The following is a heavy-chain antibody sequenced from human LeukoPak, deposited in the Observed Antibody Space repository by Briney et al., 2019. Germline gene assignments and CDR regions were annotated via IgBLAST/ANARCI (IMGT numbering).Heavy chain of an antibody. CDR1: GGSISSYY. V-gene: IGHV4-4*07. Sequence: SETLSLTCTVSGGSISSYYWSWIRQPAGKGLEWIGRIYTSGSTNYNPSLKSRVTMSVDTSKNQFSLKLSSVTAADTAVYYCARDPRRIAAAAENGIWFDPWGQGTLVTVSS. CDR3: ARDPRRIAAAAENGIWFDP. CDR2: IYTSGST. D-gene: IGHD6-13*01. J-gene: IGHJ5*02.